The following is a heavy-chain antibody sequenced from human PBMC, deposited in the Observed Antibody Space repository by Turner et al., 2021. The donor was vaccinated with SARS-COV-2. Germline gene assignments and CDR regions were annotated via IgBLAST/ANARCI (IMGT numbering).Heavy chain of an antibody. CDR2: ISPSGIT. V-gene: IGHV4-4*07. Sequence: QVHLQESGPGLVKPSETLSLTCTVSGGPITSFYWSWIREPAGKGVEWIGRISPSGITNYNPSLKSRVTMSLDRPNNQFSLKLTSVTAADTAVYFCAREGDGIWGQGTTVTVSS. D-gene: IGHD3-10*01. CDR3: AREGDGI. J-gene: IGHJ3*02. CDR1: GGPITSFY.